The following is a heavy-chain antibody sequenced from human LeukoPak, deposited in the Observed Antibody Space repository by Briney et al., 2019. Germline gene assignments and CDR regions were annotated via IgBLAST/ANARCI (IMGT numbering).Heavy chain of an antibody. V-gene: IGHV3-74*01. D-gene: IGHD2-2*01. CDR2: INSDGSWT. Sequence: PGGSLRLSCVASGNYWMHWVRQAPGKGLVWVSHINSDGSWTSYADSVKGRFTISRDISTDTLWLQMDSLRTEDTAVYYCAKGPLRGTAAAIDYWGQGTLVTVSS. CDR3: AKGPLRGTAAAIDY. J-gene: IGHJ4*02. CDR1: GNYW.